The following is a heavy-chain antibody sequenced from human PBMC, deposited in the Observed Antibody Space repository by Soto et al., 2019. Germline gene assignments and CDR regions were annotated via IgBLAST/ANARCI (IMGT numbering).Heavy chain of an antibody. CDR2: IIPLFGTA. J-gene: IGHJ4*02. V-gene: IGHV1-69*01. CDR3: AINEGTDGYKFAY. D-gene: IGHD5-12*01. CDR1: GGTFSTYD. Sequence: QVQLVQSGAEVKKPGSSVKVSCKASGGTFSTYDICWVRQAPGQGLEWMGGIIPLFGTANYAQKFQGRATISADESTRTAYMELRRLRSEDTAVYYCAINEGTDGYKFAYWGQGTLVNVSA.